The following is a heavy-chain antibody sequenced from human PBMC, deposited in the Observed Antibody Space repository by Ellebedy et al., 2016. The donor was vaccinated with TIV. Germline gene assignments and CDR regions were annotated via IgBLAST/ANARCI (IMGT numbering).Heavy chain of an antibody. CDR2: IFDAGST. Sequence: GSLRLSCTVSGDSITRSSYYWGWIRQPPGTGLEWIGNIFDAGSTYYNPSLKSRVTISVDTSKNQFSLKLSSVTAADTAVYYCARSLLIFTFDKCYFDLWGRGTLVTVSS. D-gene: IGHD3/OR15-3a*01. CDR1: GDSITRSSYY. CDR3: ARSLLIFTFDKCYFDL. V-gene: IGHV4-39*01. J-gene: IGHJ2*01.